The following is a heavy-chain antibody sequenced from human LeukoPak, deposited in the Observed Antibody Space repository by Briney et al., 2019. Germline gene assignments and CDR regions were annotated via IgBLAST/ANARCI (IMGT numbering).Heavy chain of an antibody. CDR1: GGSFSGYY. D-gene: IGHD3-3*01. V-gene: IGHV4-34*01. J-gene: IGHJ5*02. CDR3: ARVGPRGYDFWSGYSEALQAVGWFDP. CDR2: IKHSGSI. Sequence: SETLSLTCAVYGGSFSGYYWSWIRQPPGKGLEWIGEIKHSGSINYNPSLKSRVTISVDTSKNQFSLKLSSVTAADTAVYYCARVGPRGYDFWSGYSEALQAVGWFDPWGQGTLVTVSS.